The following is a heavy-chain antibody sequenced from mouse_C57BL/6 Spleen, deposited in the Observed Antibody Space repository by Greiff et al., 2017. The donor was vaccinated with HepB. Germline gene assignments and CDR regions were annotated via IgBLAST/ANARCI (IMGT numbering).Heavy chain of an antibody. Sequence: VKLQESGPGLVQPSQSLSITCTVSGFSLTSYGVHWVRQSPGKGLEWLGVIWRGGSTDYNAAFMSRLSITKDNSKSQVFFKMNSLQADDTAIYYCAKNGYGSSPTHFDYWGQGTTLTVSS. V-gene: IGHV2-5*01. D-gene: IGHD1-1*01. J-gene: IGHJ2*01. CDR3: AKNGYGSSPTHFDY. CDR2: IWRGGST. CDR1: GFSLTSYG.